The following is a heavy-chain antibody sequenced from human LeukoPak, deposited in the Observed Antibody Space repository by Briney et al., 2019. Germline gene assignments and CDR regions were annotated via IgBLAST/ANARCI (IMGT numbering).Heavy chain of an antibody. J-gene: IGHJ4*02. CDR2: MNPNSGNT. V-gene: IGHV1-8*01. D-gene: IGHD3-10*01. Sequence: ASVKVSCKGSGYTFTSYDINWVRQATGQGLEWMGWMNPNSGNTGYAQKFQGRVTMTRNTSISTAYMELSSLRSEDTAVYYCARAGSYYNLCDYWGQGTLVTVSS. CDR3: ARAGSYYNLCDY. CDR1: GYTFTSYD.